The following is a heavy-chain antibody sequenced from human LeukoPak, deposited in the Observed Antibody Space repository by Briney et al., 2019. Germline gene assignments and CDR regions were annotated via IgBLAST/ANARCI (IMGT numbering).Heavy chain of an antibody. D-gene: IGHD3-16*01. CDR2: INWNGGSI. V-gene: IGHV3-20*01. CDR1: GFTFDDYG. Sequence: GGSLRLSCAASGFTFDDYGMSWVRQAPGKGLEWVSGINWNGGSIGYADSVKGRFTISRDNAKNSLYLQMNSLRAEDTALYHCARDLGGAKKFDYWGQGTLVTVSS. CDR3: ARDLGGAKKFDY. J-gene: IGHJ4*02.